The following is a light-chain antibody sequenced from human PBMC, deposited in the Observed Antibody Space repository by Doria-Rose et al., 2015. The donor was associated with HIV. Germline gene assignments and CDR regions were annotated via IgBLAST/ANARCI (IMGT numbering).Light chain of an antibody. V-gene: IGKV3-20*01. CDR2: DGS. CDR3: HQYGTSWT. J-gene: IGKJ1*01. CDR1: QSFSSTY. Sequence: EIVLTQSPGNLSLSPGERATLSCRASQSFSSTYLAWYQQKPGQAPSLLIYDGSTRATGIPDRFSASGSGTDFTLTINRLEHEDFALYYCHQYGTSWTFGQGTKVEI.